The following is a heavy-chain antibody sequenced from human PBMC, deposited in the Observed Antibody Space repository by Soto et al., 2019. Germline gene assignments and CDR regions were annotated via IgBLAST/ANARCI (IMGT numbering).Heavy chain of an antibody. J-gene: IGHJ4*02. Sequence: SETLSLTCSVSGCSISGYYWSWIRQTPEKGLEWIGYIYYSGSTNYNPSLKSRVTMLIDMSKNQFSLKLTSVSAADTAVYYCAAAXRYWGQGILVTVSS. D-gene: IGHD2-15*01. CDR3: AAAXRY. V-gene: IGHV4-59*01. CDR1: GCSISGYY. CDR2: IYYSGST.